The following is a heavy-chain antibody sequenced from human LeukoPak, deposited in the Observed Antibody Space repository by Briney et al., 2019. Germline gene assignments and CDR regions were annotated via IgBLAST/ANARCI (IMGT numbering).Heavy chain of an antibody. CDR1: GFTFSSYG. CDR3: AKQLGYCSNGSCYFPY. D-gene: IGHD2-15*01. J-gene: IGHJ4*02. V-gene: IGHV3-23*01. CDR2: ISNNGGYT. Sequence: GGSLRLSCAASGFTFSSYGMHWVRQAPGKGLEWVSAISNNGGYTYYADSVQGRFTISRDNSKSTLCLQMNSLRAEDTAVYYCAKQLGYCSNGSCYFPYWGQGTLVTVSS.